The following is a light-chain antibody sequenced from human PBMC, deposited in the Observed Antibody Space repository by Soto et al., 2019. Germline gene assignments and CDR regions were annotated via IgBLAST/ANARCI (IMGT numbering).Light chain of an antibody. CDR2: AAS. CDR1: QDITND. Sequence: DIQMTQSPSSLSASVGDRVTITCQASQDITNDLNWYQQKPGKAPKVLIYAASNLKTGVPSRFSVSGSGTDFTFTISSLQPEDIATYFCQPDDNVPLTFGGGTKVEIK. J-gene: IGKJ4*01. CDR3: QPDDNVPLT. V-gene: IGKV1-33*01.